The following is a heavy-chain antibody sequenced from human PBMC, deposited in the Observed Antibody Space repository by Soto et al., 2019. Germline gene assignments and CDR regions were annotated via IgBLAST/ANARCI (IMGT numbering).Heavy chain of an antibody. Sequence: GGSLRLSCAASGFSISSYGMHWVRQAPGKGLEWVAVISYDGSNKYYADSVKGRFTISRDNSKNTLYLQMNSLRAEDTAVYYCAKEGKLLLGRYYYYYMDVWGIGTTVTVSS. CDR1: GFSISSYG. CDR2: ISYDGSNK. J-gene: IGHJ6*03. CDR3: AKEGKLLLGRYYYYYMDV. D-gene: IGHD2-15*01. V-gene: IGHV3-30*18.